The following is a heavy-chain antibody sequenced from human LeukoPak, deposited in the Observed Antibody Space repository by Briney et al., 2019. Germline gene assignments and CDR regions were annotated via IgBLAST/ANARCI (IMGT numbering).Heavy chain of an antibody. V-gene: IGHV1-2*02. CDR1: GYTFTGYY. CDR3: ARVLIDYYGSGTFYNWFDP. J-gene: IGHJ5*02. CDR2: INPNSGGT. D-gene: IGHD3-10*01. Sequence: ASVKVSCKASGYTFTGYYMHWVRQAPGQGLEWMGWINPNSGGTNYAQKFQGRVTMTRDTSISTAYMELSRLRSDDTAVYYCARVLIDYYGSGTFYNWFDPWGQGTLVTVSS.